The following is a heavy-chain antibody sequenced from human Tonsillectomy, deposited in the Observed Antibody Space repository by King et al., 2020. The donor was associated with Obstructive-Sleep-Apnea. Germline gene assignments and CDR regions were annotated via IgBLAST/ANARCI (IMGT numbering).Heavy chain of an antibody. V-gene: IGHV3-9*01. CDR1: GFIFDDYS. J-gene: IGHJ4*02. CDR3: AKGLNSGWYVGPDY. Sequence: VQLVESGGGLVQPGRSLRLSCAASGFIFDDYSMHWVRQAPGKGLERVSGISGNGGRIGYADSVKGRFTISRDNAKNSLYKQMNSLRVDVTALYYCAKGLNSGWYVGPDYWGQGTLVTVSS. D-gene: IGHD6-19*01. CDR2: ISGNGGRI.